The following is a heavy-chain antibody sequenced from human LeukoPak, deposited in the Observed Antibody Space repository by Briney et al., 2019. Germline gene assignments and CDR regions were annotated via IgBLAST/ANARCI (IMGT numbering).Heavy chain of an antibody. J-gene: IGHJ4*02. CDR3: VRGGFNGN. CDR2: IEADGTGA. Sequence: GGSLRLSCAASGFSFSSFAMTWVRQAPGRGLVWVSRIEADGTGALYADAVEGRFTISRDNVKNMLYLQMNSVRVEDTAVYYCVRGGFNGNWGQGTLVTVSS. D-gene: IGHD2-8*01. CDR1: GFSFSSFA. V-gene: IGHV3-74*03.